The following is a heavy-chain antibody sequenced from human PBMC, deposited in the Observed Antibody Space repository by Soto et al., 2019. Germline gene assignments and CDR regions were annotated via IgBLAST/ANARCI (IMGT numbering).Heavy chain of an antibody. V-gene: IGHV1-3*04. CDR2: INTGKGDT. CDR3: ARAIATYYSWFAP. Sequence: ASVKVSCKASGYTFTNYAIHWVRQAPGQRLEWMGWINTGKGDTKYSQKFQDRVSITRDTSASTAYMELSSLRREDTAVYYCARAIATYYSWFAPWGQGTLVTVSS. CDR1: GYTFTNYA. D-gene: IGHD1-26*01. J-gene: IGHJ5*02.